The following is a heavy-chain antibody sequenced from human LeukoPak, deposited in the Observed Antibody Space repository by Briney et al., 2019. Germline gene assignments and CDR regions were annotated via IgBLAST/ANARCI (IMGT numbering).Heavy chain of an antibody. V-gene: IGHV4-4*02. CDR1: GGSISSSNW. CDR3: ARGRPYSGYDFDY. CDR2: IYHSGST. D-gene: IGHD5-12*01. J-gene: IGHJ4*02. Sequence: KASETLSLTCAVSGGSISSSNWWSWVRQPPGKRLEWIGEIYHSGSTNYNPSLKSRVTISVDKSKNQFSLKLSSVTAADTAVYYCARGRPYSGYDFDYWGQGTLVTVSS.